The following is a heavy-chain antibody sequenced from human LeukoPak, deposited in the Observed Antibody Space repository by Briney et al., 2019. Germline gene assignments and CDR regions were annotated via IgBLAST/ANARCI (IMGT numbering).Heavy chain of an antibody. CDR3: AKVPNRLVVPYYFDY. J-gene: IGHJ4*02. Sequence: GGSLRLSCAASGFTFSSYSMNWVRQAPGKGLEWVSYISSSSSTTYYADSVKGRFTISRDNSKNTLYLQMNSLRAEDTAVYYCAKVPNRLVVPYYFDYWGQGTLVTVSS. CDR2: ISSSSSTT. CDR1: GFTFSSYS. D-gene: IGHD2-2*01. V-gene: IGHV3-48*01.